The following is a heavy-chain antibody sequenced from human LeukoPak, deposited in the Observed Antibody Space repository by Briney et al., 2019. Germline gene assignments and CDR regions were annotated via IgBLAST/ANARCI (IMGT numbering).Heavy chain of an antibody. CDR1: GYTFTRYY. V-gene: IGHV1-2*06. CDR2: INPNSGGT. CDR3: ARDFHWEQFGGY. D-gene: IGHD3-9*01. J-gene: IGHJ4*02. Sequence: ASVKFSCKASGYTFTRYYMHWVRQAPGQGLEWMARINPNSGGTNYAQRFQGRITMTRDTSISTAYMELSRLRSDDTAVYYCARDFHWEQFGGYWGQGTLVTVSS.